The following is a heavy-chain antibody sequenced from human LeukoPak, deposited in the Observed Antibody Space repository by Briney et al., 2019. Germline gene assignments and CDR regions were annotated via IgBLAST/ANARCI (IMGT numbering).Heavy chain of an antibody. V-gene: IGHV4-61*02. CDR1: GGSISSGSYY. Sequence: PSQTLSLTCTVSGGSISSGSYYWSWIRQPAGKGLEWIGRIYTSGSTNYNPSLKSRVTISVDTSKNQFSLKLSSVTAADTAVYYCARDQVGATHNDAFDLWGQGTLVTVSS. CDR2: IYTSGST. J-gene: IGHJ3*01. CDR3: ARDQVGATHNDAFDL. D-gene: IGHD1-26*01.